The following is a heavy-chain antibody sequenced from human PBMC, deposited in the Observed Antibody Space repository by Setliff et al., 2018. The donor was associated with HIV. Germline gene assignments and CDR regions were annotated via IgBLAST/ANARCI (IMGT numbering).Heavy chain of an antibody. CDR3: ARRSGWSLDY. V-gene: IGHV4-59*08. CDR1: GGSFSGYY. CDR2: IYYSGGT. D-gene: IGHD6-19*01. Sequence: PSETLSLTCAVYGGSFSGYYWSWIRPPPGKTLEWIGYIYYSGGTPYNPSLKSRVTISVDTSKNQFSLKLTSATAADTAVYYCARRSGWSLDYWGQGTLVTVSS. J-gene: IGHJ4*02.